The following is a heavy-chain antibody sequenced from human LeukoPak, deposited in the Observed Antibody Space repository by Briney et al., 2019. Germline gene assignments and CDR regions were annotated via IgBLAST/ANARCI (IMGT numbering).Heavy chain of an antibody. V-gene: IGHV3-7*01. CDR3: ARVVFPSRVSDY. D-gene: IGHD2-21*01. J-gene: IGHJ4*02. Sequence: GGSLRLSCAASGFTFSSYWMSWVRQAPGKGLEWVANVKQDGSEKYYVDSVKGRFTISKDNAKNSLYLQMNSLRAEDTAVYYCARVVFPSRVSDYWGQGTLVTVSS. CDR2: VKQDGSEK. CDR1: GFTFSSYW.